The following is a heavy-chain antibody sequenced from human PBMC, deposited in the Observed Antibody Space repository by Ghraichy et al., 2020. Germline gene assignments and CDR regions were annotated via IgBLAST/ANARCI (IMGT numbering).Heavy chain of an antibody. CDR2: LHNGGSVA. J-gene: IGHJ4*02. Sequence: GGSLRLSCVASGFTFTNFAMTWVRQAPGKGLEWVSTLHNGGSVAYYADSVKGRFTISRDNSKNTLYLHMSSLRDEDTAVYYCAKAGSGWNYCDYWGQGTLVTLSS. CDR1: GFTFTNFA. V-gene: IGHV3-23*05. CDR3: AKAGSGWNYCDY. D-gene: IGHD6-19*01.